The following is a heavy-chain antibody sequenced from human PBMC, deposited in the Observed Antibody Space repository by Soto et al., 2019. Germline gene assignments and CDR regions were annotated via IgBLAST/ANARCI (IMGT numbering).Heavy chain of an antibody. CDR1: GFTFSSYT. J-gene: IGHJ4*02. CDR2: ISGSGSST. D-gene: IGHD7-27*01. Sequence: EVQLLESGGGLVEPGGSRRLSCAASGFTFSSYTMSWVRQAPGKGLEWVSTISGSGSSTYSADSVKGRFTISRDNSKNHLYLQMISRGDEHAAICYCAEAWGIDYWVQGALVTASS. CDR3: AEAWGIDY. V-gene: IGHV3-23*01.